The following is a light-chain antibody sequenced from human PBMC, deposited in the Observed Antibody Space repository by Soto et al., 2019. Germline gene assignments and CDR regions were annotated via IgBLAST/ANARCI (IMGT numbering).Light chain of an antibody. V-gene: IGKV1-27*01. J-gene: IGKJ1*01. CDR2: AAS. Sequence: DIQMTQSPSSLSASVGDRVTITCRASQGISNNLAWYQQRPGRVPTLLISAASILQSGVPPRFSGSGSGTDFTLTITRLQPEDVGTFYRQRYNHGSTFGQGTKVEI. CDR1: QGISNN. CDR3: QRYNHGST.